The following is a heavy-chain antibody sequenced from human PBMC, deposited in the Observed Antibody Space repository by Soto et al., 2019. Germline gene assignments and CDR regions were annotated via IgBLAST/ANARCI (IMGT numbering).Heavy chain of an antibody. CDR2: IFSSGDT. CDR3: ARTTAI. V-gene: IGHV4-31*03. CDR1: GGSISSGRYS. Sequence: QVHLQESGPGLVKPSQTLSLTCTVSGGSISSGRYSWNWIRQHPGKGLEWIGYIFSSGDTYYNPSLRSRVSMSVDTSINQFSLRLDSVTAADTALYYCARTTAIWGKGTVVTVSS. J-gene: IGHJ3*02. D-gene: IGHD1-1*01.